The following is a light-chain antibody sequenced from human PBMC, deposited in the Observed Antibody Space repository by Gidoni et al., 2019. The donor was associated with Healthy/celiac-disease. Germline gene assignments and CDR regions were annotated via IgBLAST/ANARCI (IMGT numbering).Light chain of an antibody. CDR1: QSVSSY. CDR3: QQYLSFWT. Sequence: EIVLTQSPGTRSLSPGERATLSCRASQSVSSYLAWYQQKPGQAPRLLIYAASNRATGIPDRCSGSWSGTDFTLTISRLEPEDFAVYYCQQYLSFWTFGQGTKVEIK. CDR2: AAS. J-gene: IGKJ1*01. V-gene: IGKV3-20*01.